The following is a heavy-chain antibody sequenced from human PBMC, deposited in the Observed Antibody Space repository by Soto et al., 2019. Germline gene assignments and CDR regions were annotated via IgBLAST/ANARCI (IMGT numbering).Heavy chain of an antibody. Sequence: SETLSLTCAVYGGSFSGHFCSWVRQPPGKGLEWIGEINYSGTTNYNPSLESRVTVSVDTSKNQFSLKLSSVTAADTAVYYCARGRPAATDAFDIWGQGTMVTVSS. V-gene: IGHV4-34*01. CDR1: GGSFSGHF. J-gene: IGHJ3*02. CDR2: INYSGTT. CDR3: ARGRPAATDAFDI. D-gene: IGHD2-2*01.